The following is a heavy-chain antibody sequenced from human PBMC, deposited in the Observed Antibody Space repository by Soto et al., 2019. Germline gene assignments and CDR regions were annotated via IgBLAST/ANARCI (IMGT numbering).Heavy chain of an antibody. D-gene: IGHD3-3*01. CDR2: ISAYNGNT. V-gene: IGHV1-18*01. J-gene: IGHJ6*02. CDR3: ARRRTRVTRVGVVTKEFCGMDV. CDR1: GYTSTSYG. Sequence: ASVKVSCKASGYTSTSYGISWVRQAPGQGLEWMGWISAYNGNTNYAQKLQGRVTMTTDTSTNTAYMELRSLRSDDTAVYYCARRRTRVTRVGVVTKEFCGMDVWGQGTSVTVSS.